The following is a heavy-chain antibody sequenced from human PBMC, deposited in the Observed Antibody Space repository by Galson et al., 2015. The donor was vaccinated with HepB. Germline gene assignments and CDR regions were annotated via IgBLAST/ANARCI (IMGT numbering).Heavy chain of an antibody. CDR1: GGSISSYY. J-gene: IGHJ3*02. D-gene: IGHD2-2*01. CDR2: IYYSGST. CDR3: ARGRTRYCSSTSCYQAAFDI. V-gene: IGHV4-59*01. Sequence: ETLSLTCTVSGGSISSYYWSWIRQPPGKGLEWIGYIYYSGSTNYNPSLKSRVTISVDTSKNQFSLKLSSVTAADTAVYYCARGRTRYCSSTSCYQAAFDIWGQGTMVTVSS.